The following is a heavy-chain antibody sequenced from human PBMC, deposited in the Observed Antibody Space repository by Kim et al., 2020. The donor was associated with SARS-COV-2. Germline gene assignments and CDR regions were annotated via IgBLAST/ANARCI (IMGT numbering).Heavy chain of an antibody. V-gene: IGHV3-23*01. CDR3: VELPTYLNLLTGNPVDH. D-gene: IGHD3-9*01. J-gene: IGHJ4*02. Sequence: GGSLRLSCAASGFSFSSYTMTWVRQAPGKGLEWVSSVRSSGTTFYAGSVKGRFTISRDNSKNTLSLEMNSLRVEDTAIYYCVELPTYLNLLTGNPVDHWGQGALVTVSS. CDR1: GFSFSSYT. CDR2: VRSSGTT.